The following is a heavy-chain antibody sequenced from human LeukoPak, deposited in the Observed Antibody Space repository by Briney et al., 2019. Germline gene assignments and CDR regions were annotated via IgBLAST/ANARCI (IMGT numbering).Heavy chain of an antibody. CDR1: GGSFSGYY. V-gene: IGHV4-34*01. CDR2: INHSGST. CDR3: ASLRSNQRRSSALMPPPPKPN. J-gene: IGHJ4*02. D-gene: IGHD3-22*01. Sequence: PSETLSLTCAVYGGSFSGYYWSWIRQPPGKGLEWIGEINHSGSTNYNPSLKSRVTISVDTSKNQFSLKLSSVTAAAPAVYYCASLRSNQRRSSALMPPPPKPNWGPGTLVTVSS.